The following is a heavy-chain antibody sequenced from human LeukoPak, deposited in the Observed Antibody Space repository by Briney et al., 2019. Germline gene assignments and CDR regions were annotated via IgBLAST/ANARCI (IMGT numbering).Heavy chain of an antibody. J-gene: IGHJ4*02. CDR2: ISGSGGST. CDR1: GFTFSSYA. D-gene: IGHD3-22*01. Sequence: GGSLRLSCAASGFTFSSYAMSWVRQAPGKGLEWVSAISGSGGSTYYADSVKGRFTISRDNSKNTLYLQMNSLRAEDTAVYYCARDELESYYDSSGLTALDYWGQGTLVTVSS. CDR3: ARDELESYYDSSGLTALDY. V-gene: IGHV3-23*01.